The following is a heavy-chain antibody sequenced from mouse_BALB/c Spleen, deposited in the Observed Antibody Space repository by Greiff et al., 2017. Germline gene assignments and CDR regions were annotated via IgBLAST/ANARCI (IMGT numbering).Heavy chain of an antibody. CDR1: GYTFTDYA. Sequence: VKVVESGAELVRPGVSVKISCKGSGYTFTDYAMHWVKQSHAKSLEWIGVISTYYGDASYNQKFKGKATMTVDKSSSTAYMELARLTSEDSAIYYCARTSAPYYFGYWGQGTTLTVSS. CDR3: ARTSAPYYFGY. V-gene: IGHV1S137*01. CDR2: ISTYYGDA. J-gene: IGHJ2*01.